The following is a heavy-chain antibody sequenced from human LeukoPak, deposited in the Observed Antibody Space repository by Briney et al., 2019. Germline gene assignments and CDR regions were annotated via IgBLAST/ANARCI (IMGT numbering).Heavy chain of an antibody. V-gene: IGHV1-2*02. CDR1: GGTFSSDA. J-gene: IGHJ3*02. Sequence: GASVKVSCKASGGTFSSDAISWVRQAPGQGLEWMGWINPNSGGTNYAQKFQGRVTMTRDTSISTAYMELSRLRSDDTAVYYCARTYDSSGYYFNAFDIWGQGTMVTVSS. D-gene: IGHD3-22*01. CDR2: INPNSGGT. CDR3: ARTYDSSGYYFNAFDI.